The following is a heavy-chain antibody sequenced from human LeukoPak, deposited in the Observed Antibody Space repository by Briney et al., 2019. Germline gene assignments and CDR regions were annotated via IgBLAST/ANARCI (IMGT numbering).Heavy chain of an antibody. D-gene: IGHD3-10*01. V-gene: IGHV2-5*02. J-gene: IGHJ3*02. CDR3: AHRVRWFGEFDAFDI. CDR2: IYWDDDK. Sequence: SGPTLVKPTQTVRLTCTFSGFSLSTSGVGVGWIRQPPGKALEWLALIYWDDDKRYSPSLKSRLTITKDTSKNQVVLTMTNMDEPDTPTYACAHRVRWFGEFDAFDIWGQGTMVTVSS. CDR1: GFSLSTSGVG.